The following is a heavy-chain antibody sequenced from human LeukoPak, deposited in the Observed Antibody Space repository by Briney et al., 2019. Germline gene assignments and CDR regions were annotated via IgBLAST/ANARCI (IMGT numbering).Heavy chain of an antibody. J-gene: IGHJ4*02. CDR2: IYHRGST. CDR1: GGSISSYY. V-gene: IGHV4-59*12. D-gene: IGHD5-24*01. Sequence: PSETLSLTCTLSGGSISSYYWSWVRQAPGKGLEWIGKIYHRGSTNYNPSLKSRVTMSVDKSKNQFSLNLTSATAADTAVYYCATSRDGYNHFDYWGQGILVTVSS. CDR3: ATSRDGYNHFDY.